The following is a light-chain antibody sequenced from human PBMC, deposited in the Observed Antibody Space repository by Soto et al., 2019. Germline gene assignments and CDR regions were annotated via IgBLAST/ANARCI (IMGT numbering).Light chain of an antibody. CDR3: QQYNSYSWT. V-gene: IGKV1-5*01. CDR1: QSISSW. J-gene: IGKJ1*01. Sequence: DIQMTQSPSTLSASVGDRVTITCRASQSISSWLAWYQQKPGKAPKLLIYDASSLESGVPSRFSGSGSGTXXXXXXSSLQPDDFATYYCQQYNSYSWTFGQGTKVEIK. CDR2: DAS.